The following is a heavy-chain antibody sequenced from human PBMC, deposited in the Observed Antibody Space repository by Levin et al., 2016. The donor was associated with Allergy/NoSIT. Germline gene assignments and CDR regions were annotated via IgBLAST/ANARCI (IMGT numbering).Heavy chain of an antibody. CDR2: IYHGGPT. Sequence: SETLSLTCTVSGGSIYRNGDSWGWIRQPPGKGLEWVGYIYHGGPTFYNPSLNNRVAVSLDRSKKQFSLELVSVTAADTAVYFCAVRFDASGDYGDYWGQGAMVTVSS. V-gene: IGHV4-30-2*01. J-gene: IGHJ4*02. D-gene: IGHD4-17*01. CDR1: GGSIYRNGDS. CDR3: AVRFDASGDYGDY.